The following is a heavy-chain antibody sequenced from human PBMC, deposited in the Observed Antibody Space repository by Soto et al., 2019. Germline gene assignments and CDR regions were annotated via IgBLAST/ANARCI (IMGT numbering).Heavy chain of an antibody. Sequence: EVQLVESGGGLVQPGGSLRLSCAASGFIVNDNYMNWVRQAPGKGLEWVSIIYSDDNTYYADSVKGGFTVSRDSSKNTVYLQMNSLRAEDTAVYYCARYGSGSLFLWGQGTLVTVSS. J-gene: IGHJ4*02. CDR3: ARYGSGSLFL. D-gene: IGHD3-10*01. CDR1: GFIVNDNY. V-gene: IGHV3-66*01. CDR2: IYSDDNT.